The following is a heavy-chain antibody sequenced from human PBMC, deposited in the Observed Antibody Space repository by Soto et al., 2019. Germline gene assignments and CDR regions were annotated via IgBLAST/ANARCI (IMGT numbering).Heavy chain of an antibody. CDR2: ISYDGTNK. CDR3: AKVLPATGIEGGGDAFDI. CDR1: GFTFRSFG. V-gene: IGHV3-30*18. Sequence: GGSLRLSCAASGFTFRSFGMHWIRQAPGKGLEWVALISYDGTNKYYADSVRGRFTISRDNSKNTLYLEMNTLRAEDTAVYYCAKVLPATGIEGGGDAFDIWGQGTMVTVSS. D-gene: IGHD1-26*01. J-gene: IGHJ3*02.